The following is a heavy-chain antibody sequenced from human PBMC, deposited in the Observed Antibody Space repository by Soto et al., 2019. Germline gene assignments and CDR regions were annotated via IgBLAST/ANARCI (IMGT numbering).Heavy chain of an antibody. CDR1: GDSVSTYNVA. V-gene: IGHV6-1*01. J-gene: IGHJ3*01. D-gene: IGHD1-26*01. CDR3: ARGIYSALDV. CDR2: TYYSSKWIN. Sequence: QVQLQQSGPGLVKPSQTLSLTCVISGDSVSTYNVAWNWLRRSPSRGLEWLGRTYYSSKWINNYAVSVKSRLTINADTSKNQFSLQLASVTPEDTALYYCARGIYSALDVWGQGTMVTVS.